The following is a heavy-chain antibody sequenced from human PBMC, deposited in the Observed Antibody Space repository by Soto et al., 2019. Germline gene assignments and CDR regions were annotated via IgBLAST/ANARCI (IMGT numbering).Heavy chain of an antibody. J-gene: IGHJ4*02. D-gene: IGHD6-19*01. CDR3: AREDSSGWLFDY. CDR1: GGTFSSYA. Sequence: ASVKVSFKASGGTFSSYAISWVRQAPGQGLEWMGGIIPIFGTANYAQKFQGRVTITADESTSTAYMELSSLRSEDTAVYYCAREDSSGWLFDYWGQGILVTVSS. V-gene: IGHV1-69*13. CDR2: IIPIFGTA.